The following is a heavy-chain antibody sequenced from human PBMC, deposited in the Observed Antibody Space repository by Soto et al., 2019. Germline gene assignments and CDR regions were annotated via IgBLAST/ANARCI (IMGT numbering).Heavy chain of an antibody. V-gene: IGHV3-7*05. J-gene: IGHJ4*02. D-gene: IGHD2-15*01. CDR3: ATSGYDGACSGGSCYLAIPPYYFDY. Sequence: GGSLRLSCAASGFTFSSYWMSWVRQAPGKGLEWVANIKQDGSEKYYVDSVKGRFTISRDNAKNSLYLQMNSLRAEDTAVYYCATSGYDGACSGGSCYLAIPPYYFDYWGQGTLVTVSS. CDR2: IKQDGSEK. CDR1: GFTFSSYW.